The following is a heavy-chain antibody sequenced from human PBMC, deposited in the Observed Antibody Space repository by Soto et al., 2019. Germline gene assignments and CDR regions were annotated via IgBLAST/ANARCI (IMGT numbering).Heavy chain of an antibody. CDR2: IIPIFGTA. D-gene: IGHD3-3*01. Sequence: QVQLVQSGAEVKKPGSSVKVSCKASGGTFSSYAISWVRQAPGQGLEWMGGIIPIFGTANYAQKFQGRVTITADESTSTAYVELSSLRSEDTAVYYCARSEYYDFWSGYYPEENYYYYYGMDVWGQGTTVTVSS. CDR3: ARSEYYDFWSGYYPEENYYYYYGMDV. CDR1: GGTFSSYA. J-gene: IGHJ6*02. V-gene: IGHV1-69*12.